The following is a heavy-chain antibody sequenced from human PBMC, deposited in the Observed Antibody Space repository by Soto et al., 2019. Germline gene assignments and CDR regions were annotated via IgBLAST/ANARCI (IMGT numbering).Heavy chain of an antibody. V-gene: IGHV3-21*01. CDR2: ISSSSSYI. J-gene: IGHJ4*02. CDR3: ARDDILTGPIDY. Sequence: SLRLSCAASGFTFSSYAMTWVRQAPGKGLEWVSSISSSSSYIYYADSVKGRFTISRDNAKNSLYLQMISLRAEDTAVYYCARDDILTGPIDYWGQGTLVTVSS. CDR1: GFTFSSYA. D-gene: IGHD3-9*01.